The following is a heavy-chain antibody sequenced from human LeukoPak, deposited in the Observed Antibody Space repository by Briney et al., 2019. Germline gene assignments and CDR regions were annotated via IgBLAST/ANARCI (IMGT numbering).Heavy chain of an antibody. CDR1: GYTFTSYG. CDR3: ARVDHSSGWFSLGFSHLGQYYSDY. J-gene: IGHJ4*02. Sequence: ASVKVSCKASGYTFTSYGISWVRQAPGLGLEWMGWISAYNGNTNYAQKLQGRVTMTTDTSTSTAYMELRSLRSDDTAVYYCARVDHSSGWFSLGFSHLGQYYSDYWGQGTLVTVSS. D-gene: IGHD6-19*01. CDR2: ISAYNGNT. V-gene: IGHV1-18*01.